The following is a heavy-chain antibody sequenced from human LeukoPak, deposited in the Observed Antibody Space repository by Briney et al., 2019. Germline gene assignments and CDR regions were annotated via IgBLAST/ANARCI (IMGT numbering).Heavy chain of an antibody. CDR2: ISSSSSTI. Sequence: PGGSLRLSCVASEFTFSSYSMNWVRQAPGKGLEWVSYISSSSSTIYYVDSVKGRFAISRDNAKNSLYLQMNSLRDEDTAVYYCARVAAGYSVNYFDYWGQGTLVTVSS. V-gene: IGHV3-48*02. J-gene: IGHJ4*02. D-gene: IGHD4-23*01. CDR1: EFTFSSYS. CDR3: ARVAAGYSVNYFDY.